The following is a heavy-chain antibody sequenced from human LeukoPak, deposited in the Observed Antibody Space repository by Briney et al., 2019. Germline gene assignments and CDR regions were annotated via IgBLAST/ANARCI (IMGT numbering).Heavy chain of an antibody. CDR3: ARHHRSDAFGI. CDR1: GFTFSSYA. J-gene: IGHJ3*02. Sequence: GGSLRLSCAASGFTFSSYAMHWVRQAPGKGLEWVAVISYDGSNKYYADSVKGRFTISRDNSKNTLYLQMNSLRAEDTAVYYCARHHRSDAFGIWGQGTMVTVSS. V-gene: IGHV3-30*04. CDR2: ISYDGSNK.